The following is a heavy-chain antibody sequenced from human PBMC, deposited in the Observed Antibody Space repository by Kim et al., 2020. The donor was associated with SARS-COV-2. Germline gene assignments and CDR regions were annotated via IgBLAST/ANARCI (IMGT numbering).Heavy chain of an antibody. CDR1: GFIFDDYA. CDR2: ISWNSGKI. CDR3: VKDIAVADFYYFYY. J-gene: IGHJ4*02. Sequence: GGSLRLSCAASGFIFDDYAMHWVRQAPGKGLEWVSGISWNSGKIAYADSVKGRFSISRDNAKNSLYLQMNSLRADDTAVYYCVKDIAVADFYYFYYWGQGTLVTVSS. V-gene: IGHV3-9*01. D-gene: IGHD6-19*01.